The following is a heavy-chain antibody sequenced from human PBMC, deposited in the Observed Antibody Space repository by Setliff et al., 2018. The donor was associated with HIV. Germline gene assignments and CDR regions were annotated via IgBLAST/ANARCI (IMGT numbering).Heavy chain of an antibody. J-gene: IGHJ6*03. CDR1: GFTFSSYC. D-gene: IGHD3-16*01. V-gene: IGHV3-21*01. CDR3: PRSGGIGNYHWDV. CDR2: ISYGSTYI. Sequence: GGSLRLSCVASGFTFSSYCMDWFRQAPGKGLEWVSSISYGSTYIYHSDSVRGRFTISRDDAKKSLYLQLNSLGAEDTAVYYCPRSGGIGNYHWDVWGKGTTVTVSS.